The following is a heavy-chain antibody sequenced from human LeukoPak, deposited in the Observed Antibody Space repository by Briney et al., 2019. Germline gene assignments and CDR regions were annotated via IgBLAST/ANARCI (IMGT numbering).Heavy chain of an antibody. D-gene: IGHD4-17*01. CDR2: IGTAGDT. CDR3: ARGRITVTTGNWFDP. CDR1: GFTFSSYD. V-gene: IGHV3-13*01. J-gene: IGHJ5*02. Sequence: PGGSLRLSCAASGFTFSSYDMHWVRQAPGKGLEWVSAIGTAGDTYYPGSVKGRFTISRENAKNSLYLQMNSLRAGDTAVYYCARGRITVTTGNWFDPWGQGTLVTVSS.